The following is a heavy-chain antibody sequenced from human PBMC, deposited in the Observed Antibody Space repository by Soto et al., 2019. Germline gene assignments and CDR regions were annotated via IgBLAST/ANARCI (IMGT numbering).Heavy chain of an antibody. CDR1: GFTFSSYA. V-gene: IGHV3-23*01. CDR2: ITYSGGST. Sequence: PGGSLRLSCAASGFTFSSYAMHWVRQAPGKGLEWVAVITYSGGSTYYADSVKGRFTISRDNSKNTLYLQMNSLRAEDTAVYYCAKGGRVDGTIFGVVIILPYYFDYWGQGTLVTVSS. J-gene: IGHJ4*02. CDR3: AKGGRVDGTIFGVVIILPYYFDY. D-gene: IGHD3-3*01.